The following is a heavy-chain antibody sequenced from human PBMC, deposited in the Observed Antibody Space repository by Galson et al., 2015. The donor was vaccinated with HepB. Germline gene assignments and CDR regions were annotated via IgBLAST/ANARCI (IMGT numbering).Heavy chain of an antibody. CDR3: ATDSPFDY. V-gene: IGHV3-7*03. CDR1: GFTFSSFW. Sequence: SLRLSCAASGFTFSSFWMIWVRQAPGTGLEWVANIKEDASEKYYVDSIKGRFTTSRDNAKNSLYLQMNSLRAEDTAVYYCATDSPFDYWGQGTLVTVSS. J-gene: IGHJ4*01. D-gene: IGHD2-21*02. CDR2: IKEDASEK.